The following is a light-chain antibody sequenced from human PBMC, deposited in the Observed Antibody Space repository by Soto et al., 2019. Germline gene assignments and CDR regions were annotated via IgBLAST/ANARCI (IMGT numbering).Light chain of an antibody. Sequence: EIVMTQSPATLSVSPGERATLSCRASQSVGSNLAWYQQKPGQAPRLLIYGASTRATGIPARFSGSGSGTEFTLTISSLQSEDFAVYYCQQYNNWPPTWTFGQGTKVDLK. CDR2: GAS. J-gene: IGKJ1*01. V-gene: IGKV3-15*01. CDR3: QQYNNWPPTWT. CDR1: QSVGSN.